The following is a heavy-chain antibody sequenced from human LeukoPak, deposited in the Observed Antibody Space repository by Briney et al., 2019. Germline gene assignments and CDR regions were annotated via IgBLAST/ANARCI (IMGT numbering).Heavy chain of an antibody. V-gene: IGHV1-46*01. CDR1: GYTFTSYY. Sequence: ASVKVSCKASGYTFTSYYMHWVRQAPGQGLEWMGIINPSGGSTSYAQKFQGRVTMTRDTSTSTVYMELSSLRSEDTAVYYYARDRYCSSTSCYNDYFDYWGQGTLVTVSS. J-gene: IGHJ4*02. CDR3: ARDRYCSSTSCYNDYFDY. CDR2: INPSGGST. D-gene: IGHD2-2*02.